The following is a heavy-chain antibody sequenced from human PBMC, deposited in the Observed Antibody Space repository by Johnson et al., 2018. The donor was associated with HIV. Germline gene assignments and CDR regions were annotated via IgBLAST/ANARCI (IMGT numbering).Heavy chain of an antibody. V-gene: IGHV3-7*01. D-gene: IGHD3-16*01. Sequence: VQLVESGGDLVQPGDSLRLSCVGSGFTFSHNWMSWVRQAPGKGPEWVANINHDVSAIQYADSVKGRCTISRDNAKRSLFLQMNSLRVEDTAVYFCGSLGDGHQKGAFEICGHGTMVTVSS. CDR2: INHDVSAI. J-gene: IGHJ3*02. CDR3: GSLGDGHQKGAFEI. CDR1: GFTFSHNW.